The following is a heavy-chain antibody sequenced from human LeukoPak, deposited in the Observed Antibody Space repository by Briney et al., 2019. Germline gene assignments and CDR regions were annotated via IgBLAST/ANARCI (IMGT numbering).Heavy chain of an antibody. CDR3: ARVNYDSRDFDY. D-gene: IGHD3-22*01. Sequence: SETLSLTCTVSGGSISSGSYYWSWIRQPAGKGLEWIGRIYTSGSTNYNPSLKSRVTISVDTSKNQFSLKLSSVTAADTAVYYCARVNYDSRDFDYWGQGTLVTVSS. J-gene: IGHJ4*02. V-gene: IGHV4-61*02. CDR2: IYTSGST. CDR1: GGSISSGSYY.